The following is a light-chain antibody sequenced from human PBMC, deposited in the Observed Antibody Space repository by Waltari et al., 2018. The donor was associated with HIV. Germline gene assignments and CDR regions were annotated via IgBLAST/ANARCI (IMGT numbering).Light chain of an antibody. V-gene: IGLV1-47*01. CDR3: AAWGDSLTSYV. Sequence: QSVLTQPPSASETPGQRVTISCSGSSSNIGSNYVYWYRHLPGTAPKLPIYRNNQRPSGVPDRFSCSKSGTAASLAISWLRSEDESDYYCAAWGDSLTSYVFGTGTKVTVL. CDR2: RNN. J-gene: IGLJ1*01. CDR1: SSNIGSNY.